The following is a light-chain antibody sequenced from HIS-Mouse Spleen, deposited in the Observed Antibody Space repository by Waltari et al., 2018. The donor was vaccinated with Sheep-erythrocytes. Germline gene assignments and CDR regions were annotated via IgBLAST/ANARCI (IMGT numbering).Light chain of an antibody. J-gene: IGKJ4*01. Sequence: DIQMTQSPSSLSASVGDRVTITCRASQSISSYLNWYQQKPGKAPKLLIYAESSLQSVVPSRFSGSGSGTDFTLTISSLQPEDFATYYCQQSYSTPPLTFGGGTKVEIK. CDR3: QQSYSTPPLT. CDR1: QSISSY. CDR2: AES. V-gene: IGKV1-39*01.